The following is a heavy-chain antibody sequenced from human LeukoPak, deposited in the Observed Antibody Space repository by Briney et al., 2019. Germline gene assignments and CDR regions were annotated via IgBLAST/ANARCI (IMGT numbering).Heavy chain of an antibody. D-gene: IGHD3-22*01. CDR1: GDSLTTHY. CDR2: ISGIVNT. CDR3: ASDSISMNAFDA. J-gene: IGHJ3*01. Sequence: PSETLSLTSTHSGDSLTTHYSSWIPHPPGTRLECIGYISGIVNTKNNPPPQSRVAISINKTNKQISRILTSVPSADTALFYIASDSISMNAFDAWGQGTMDTVSS. V-gene: IGHV4-59*11.